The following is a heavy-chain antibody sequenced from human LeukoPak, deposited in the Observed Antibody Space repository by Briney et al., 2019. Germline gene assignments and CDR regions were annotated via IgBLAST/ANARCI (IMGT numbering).Heavy chain of an antibody. D-gene: IGHD3-22*01. J-gene: IGHJ4*02. CDR1: AYTFTNYG. CDR3: ARGVHYYYDSSGYYYVLDYFDY. CDR2: ISGYNGDT. Sequence: ASVKVSCKASAYTFTNYGINWVRQAPGQGLEWMGWISGYNGDTYYAQKFQGRVTMTTDISTSTAYMHLRSLRSDDTAVYYCARGVHYYYDSSGYYYVLDYFDYWGQGTLVTVSS. V-gene: IGHV1-18*01.